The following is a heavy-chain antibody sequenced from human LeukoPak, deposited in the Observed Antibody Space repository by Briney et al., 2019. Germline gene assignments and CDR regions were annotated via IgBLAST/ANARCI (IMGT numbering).Heavy chain of an antibody. CDR1: GFTFDDYA. D-gene: IGHD2-2*02. J-gene: IGHJ4*02. Sequence: PGGSLRLSCAASGFTFDDYAMHWVRQAPGKGLEWVSVISWNSDNIGYADSVKGRFTISRDNATNSLYLQMNSLRAEDTAVYYCARGRGYCSGTSCYIDYWGQGTLVTVSS. CDR2: ISWNSDNI. V-gene: IGHV3-9*01. CDR3: ARGRGYCSGTSCYIDY.